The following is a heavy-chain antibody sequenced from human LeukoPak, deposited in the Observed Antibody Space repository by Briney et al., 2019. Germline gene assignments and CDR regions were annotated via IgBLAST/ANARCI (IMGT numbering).Heavy chain of an antibody. D-gene: IGHD1-1*01. CDR1: GVSISTYF. J-gene: IGHJ5*02. Sequence: PSETLSLTCTVSGVSISTYFWSWIRQPPGKRLEWIGYMYYSEKTNYNPSLKSRVTISVDTSKNQLSLKLTSVTAADTAVYYCARDLGAGTTVGWFDPWGQGTLVTVSS. CDR3: ARDLGAGTTVGWFDP. V-gene: IGHV4-59*01. CDR2: MYYSEKT.